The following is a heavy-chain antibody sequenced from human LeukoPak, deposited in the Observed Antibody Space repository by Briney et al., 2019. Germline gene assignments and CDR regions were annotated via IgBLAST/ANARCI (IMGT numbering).Heavy chain of an antibody. CDR2: INPNSGGT. CDR3: ARVYGSVSYWPY. V-gene: IGHV1-2*02. CDR1: GYTFTSYD. Sequence: ASVKVSCKASGYTFTSYDINWVRQATGQGLEWMGWINPNSGGTNYAQKFQGRVTMTRDTSISTAYMELSRLRSDDTAVYYCARVYGSVSYWPYWGQGTLVTVSS. J-gene: IGHJ4*02. D-gene: IGHD3-10*01.